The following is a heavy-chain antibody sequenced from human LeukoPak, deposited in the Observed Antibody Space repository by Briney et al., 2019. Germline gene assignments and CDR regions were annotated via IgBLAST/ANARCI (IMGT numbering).Heavy chain of an antibody. J-gene: IGHJ6*02. CDR2: IKEDGSEK. V-gene: IGHV3-7*01. CDR1: GFTFSSYW. CDR3: ARGRNLAV. Sequence: GGSLRLSCAASGFTFSSYWMSWVRQAPGKGLEWVANIKEDGSEKYYVDSVKGRFTISRDNTKKSLFLQMNSLRVEDTAVYYCARGRNLAVWGQGTTVTVSS.